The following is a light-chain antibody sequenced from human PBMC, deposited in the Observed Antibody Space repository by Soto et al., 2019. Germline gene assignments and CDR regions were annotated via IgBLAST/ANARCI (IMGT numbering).Light chain of an antibody. CDR1: QSISSY. V-gene: IGKV1-39*01. J-gene: IGKJ2*01. CDR2: AAS. CDR3: QQSYSTSPYT. Sequence: DIQMTQSPSSLSASVGDRVTITCRASQSISSYLNWYQQKPGKAPKLLIYAASSLQSGVPSRFSGSGSGTDFTLTISSLQHEDFATYYCQQSYSTSPYTFGQGTKLEIK.